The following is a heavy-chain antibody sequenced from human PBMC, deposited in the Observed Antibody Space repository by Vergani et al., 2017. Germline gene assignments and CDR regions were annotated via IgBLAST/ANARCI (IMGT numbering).Heavy chain of an antibody. CDR1: GFTFSSYS. Sequence: EVQLVGSGGGLVKPGGSLRLSCAASGFTFSSYSMNWVRQAPGKGLEWVSSISSSSSYIYYADSVKGRFTISRDNAKNSLYLQMNSLRAEDTAVYYCARRYCSGGSCYEDAFDIWGQGTMVTVSS. D-gene: IGHD2-15*01. J-gene: IGHJ3*02. CDR3: ARRYCSGGSCYEDAFDI. V-gene: IGHV3-21*01. CDR2: ISSSSSYI.